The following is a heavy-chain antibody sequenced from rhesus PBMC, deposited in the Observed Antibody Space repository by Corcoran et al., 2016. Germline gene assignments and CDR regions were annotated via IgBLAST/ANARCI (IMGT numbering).Heavy chain of an antibody. CDR3: AIGGVILVHRFDV. CDR2: INGNWRSP. J-gene: IGHJ5-1*01. D-gene: IGHD3-34*01. V-gene: IGHV4-80*01. CDR1: GASISSYW. Sequence: QVQLQESGPGLVKPSETLSLTCTVSGASISSYWWSWIRQPPGKGLEGIGEINGNWRSPNANPALKSRATISRGTSKNQFSRKLSSGTAADTAVYYCAIGGVILVHRFDVWGPGVLVTVSS.